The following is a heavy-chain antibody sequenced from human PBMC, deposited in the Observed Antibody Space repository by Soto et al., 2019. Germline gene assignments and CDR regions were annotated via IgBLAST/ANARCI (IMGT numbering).Heavy chain of an antibody. CDR2: ISPDGSKK. CDR1: GFRFGSYG. CDR3: TQPDSSLQWPPFDP. D-gene: IGHD6-19*01. J-gene: IGHJ5*02. Sequence: VKLVESGGGVVQPGRSLRLSCAASGFRFGSYGMYWVRQAPVKGLEWVAFISPDGSKKDYAESVKGRFSISRDNSSNNLYLQMISLKTEDTATYFCTQPDSSLQWPPFDPWGHGTLVTVSS. V-gene: IGHV3-30*18.